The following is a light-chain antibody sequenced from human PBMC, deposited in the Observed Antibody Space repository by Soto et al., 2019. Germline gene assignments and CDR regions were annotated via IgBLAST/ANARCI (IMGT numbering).Light chain of an antibody. Sequence: QSVLTQPPSASGTPGQRVTISCSGGDSNIGNNFLYWYQQLPGTAPKLIIYRSDQRPSGVPDRFSGSKSGTSGSLAISGLRSEDEADYYCTTWDASLSAWVFGGGTKLTVL. J-gene: IGLJ3*02. CDR1: DSNIGNNF. CDR3: TTWDASLSAWV. CDR2: RSD. V-gene: IGLV1-47*01.